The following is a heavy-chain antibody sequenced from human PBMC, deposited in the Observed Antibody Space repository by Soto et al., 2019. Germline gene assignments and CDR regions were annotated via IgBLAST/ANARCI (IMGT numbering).Heavy chain of an antibody. D-gene: IGHD1-26*01. CDR3: ARGVSAGVDY. CDR1: GYSFTSLD. Sequence: QVQLVQSGAEVREPGASVKVSCKASGYSFTSLDINWVRQTAGQWLEWMGWMQPSTGRTGYAQKFQGRVTMTRDTSIHTAYMELTTLTSDDTAFYYCARGVSAGVDYWGQGTLVTVSS. CDR2: MQPSTGRT. J-gene: IGHJ4*02. V-gene: IGHV1-8*01.